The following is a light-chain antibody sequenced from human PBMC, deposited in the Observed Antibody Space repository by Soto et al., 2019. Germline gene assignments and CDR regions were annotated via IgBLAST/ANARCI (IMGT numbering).Light chain of an antibody. V-gene: IGKV1-5*01. CDR2: DAS. CDR3: QQEYTYQWT. CDR1: QSISSW. J-gene: IGKJ1*01. Sequence: DIQMTQSPSTLSASVGDRVTITCRASQSISSWLAWYQQKQGKAPKLLIYDASTLESGVPSRFSGRGYVTEFTLTISSLQPDDFATYYCQQEYTYQWTFGQGTKVEIK.